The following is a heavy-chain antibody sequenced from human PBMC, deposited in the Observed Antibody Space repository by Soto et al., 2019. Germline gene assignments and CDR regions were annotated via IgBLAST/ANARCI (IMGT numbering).Heavy chain of an antibody. CDR2: INHSGST. Sequence: PSETLSLTCAVYGGSFSGYYWSWIRQPPGKGLEWIGEINHSGSTNYNPSLKSRVTISVDTSKNQFSLKLSSVTAADTAVYYCARGKLPRIAARRGYNWFDPWGQGTLVTVS. CDR3: ARGKLPRIAARRGYNWFDP. V-gene: IGHV4-34*01. CDR1: GGSFSGYY. J-gene: IGHJ5*02. D-gene: IGHD6-6*01.